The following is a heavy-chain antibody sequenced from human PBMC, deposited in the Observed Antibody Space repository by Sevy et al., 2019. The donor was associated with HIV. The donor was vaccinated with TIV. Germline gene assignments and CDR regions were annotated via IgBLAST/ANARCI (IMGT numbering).Heavy chain of an antibody. D-gene: IGHD3-3*01. J-gene: IGHJ6*02. CDR1: GFTFSSYS. Sequence: GGSLRLSCAASGFTFSSYSMNWVRQAPGKGLEWVSSISSSSSYIYYADSVKGRFTISRDNAKNSLYLQMNSLRAEDTAVYYCARSEGNWSGYYENYYYYYYGMDVWGQGTTVTVSS. CDR3: ARSEGNWSGYYENYYYYYYGMDV. V-gene: IGHV3-21*01. CDR2: ISSSSSYI.